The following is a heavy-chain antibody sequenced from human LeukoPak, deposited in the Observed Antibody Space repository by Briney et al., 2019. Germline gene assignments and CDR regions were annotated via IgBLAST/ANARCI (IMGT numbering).Heavy chain of an antibody. CDR1: GVTFSSYA. V-gene: IGHV3-23*01. J-gene: IGHJ4*02. CDR2: ISGSGGST. Sequence: GGSLRLSCAASGVTFSSYAMSWVRQAPGKGLEWVSAISGSGGSTYYADSVKGRFTISRDNSKNTLYLQMNSLRAEDTAVYYCAKTYVYCSSTSCYSPHFDSWGEGTLVTVSS. D-gene: IGHD2-2*01. CDR3: AKTYVYCSSTSCYSPHFDS.